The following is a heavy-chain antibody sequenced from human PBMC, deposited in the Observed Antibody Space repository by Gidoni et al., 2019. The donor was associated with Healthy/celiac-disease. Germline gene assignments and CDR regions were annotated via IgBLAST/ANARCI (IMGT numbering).Heavy chain of an antibody. CDR3: AKVRFKWELLAYYFDY. CDR2: ISYDGSNK. D-gene: IGHD1-26*01. CDR1: GFSFSTYG. Sequence: QVQLVESGGGVVQPGRSLRRSCAAPGFSFSTYGMHWVSQGPGKGLEWVAVISYDGSNKYYADSVKGRFTISRDNSKNTLYLQMNSLRAEDTAVYYCAKVRFKWELLAYYFDYWGQGTLVTVSS. J-gene: IGHJ4*02. V-gene: IGHV3-30*18.